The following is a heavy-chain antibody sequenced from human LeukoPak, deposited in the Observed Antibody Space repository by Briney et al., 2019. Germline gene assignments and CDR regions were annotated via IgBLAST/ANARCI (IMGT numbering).Heavy chain of an antibody. Sequence: GRSLRLSCAASGFTFSSYAMHWVRQAPGKGLEWVAVISYDGSNKYYADSVKGRFTISRDNSKNTLYLQMNSLRAEDTAVYYCAKPPHLYCGGDCFYFDYWGQGTLVTVSS. CDR1: GFTFSSYA. CDR2: ISYDGSNK. J-gene: IGHJ4*02. V-gene: IGHV3-30*04. CDR3: AKPPHLYCGGDCFYFDY. D-gene: IGHD2-21*02.